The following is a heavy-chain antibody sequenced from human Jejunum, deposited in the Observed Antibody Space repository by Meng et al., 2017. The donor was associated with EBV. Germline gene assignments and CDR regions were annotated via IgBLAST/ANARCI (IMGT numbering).Heavy chain of an antibody. CDR3: ARYGSGYFPALWY. CDR2: IYHSGST. Sequence: QVQLQDAGPGLVKPSGTLSLTCAVSGDSISSSNWWSWVRQPPGKGLEWIGEIYHSGSTNYNPSLKSRVTISVDKSKNQFSLKLSSVTAADTAVYYCARYGSGYFPALWYWGQGTLVTASS. D-gene: IGHD3-3*01. CDR1: GDSISSSNW. V-gene: IGHV4-4*02. J-gene: IGHJ4*02.